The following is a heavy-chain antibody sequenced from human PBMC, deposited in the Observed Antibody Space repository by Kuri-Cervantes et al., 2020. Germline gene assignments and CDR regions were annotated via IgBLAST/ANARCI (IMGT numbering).Heavy chain of an antibody. V-gene: IGHV1-18*01. Sequence: GESLKISCKASGYTFTSYGISWVRQAPGQGLEWMGWISAYNGNTNYAQKLQGRVTMTTDTSTSTAYMELRSLRSDDTAVYYCARAATHYYYYGMDVWGQGTTVTVSS. CDR2: ISAYNGNT. J-gene: IGHJ6*02. CDR1: GYTFTSYG. D-gene: IGHD2-15*01. CDR3: ARAATHYYYYGMDV.